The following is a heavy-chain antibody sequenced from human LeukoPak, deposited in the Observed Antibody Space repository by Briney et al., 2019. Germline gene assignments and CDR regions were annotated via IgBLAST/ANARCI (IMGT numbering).Heavy chain of an antibody. D-gene: IGHD3-22*01. V-gene: IGHV4-39*07. J-gene: IGHJ4*02. CDR1: GGSISSSSYY. Sequence: SETLSLTCTVSGGSISSSSYYWGWVRQPPGKGLEWIGSIYYSGSTYYNPSLKSRVTISVDTSKNQFSLKLSSVTAADTAVYYCARRKGPRLYTYYYDSSGYLHLDYWGQGTLVTVSS. CDR3: ARRKGPRLYTYYYDSSGYLHLDY. CDR2: IYYSGST.